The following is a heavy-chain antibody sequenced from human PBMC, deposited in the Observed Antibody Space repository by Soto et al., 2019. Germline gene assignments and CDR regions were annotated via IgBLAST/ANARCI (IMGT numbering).Heavy chain of an antibody. D-gene: IGHD3-9*01. CDR1: GFTFSSYA. V-gene: IGHV3-23*01. CDR2: IGGSGGNT. J-gene: IGHJ6*02. CDR3: ARVVRYLDTPYGMDV. Sequence: EVQLLESGEGLVQPGGSLKLSCAASGFTFSSYAMSWVRQAPGKGLEWVSGIGGSGGNTYYADSVKGRFTISRDNSKSTLFLQMNSLRAEDTAEYYCARVVRYLDTPYGMDVWGQGTTVTVSS.